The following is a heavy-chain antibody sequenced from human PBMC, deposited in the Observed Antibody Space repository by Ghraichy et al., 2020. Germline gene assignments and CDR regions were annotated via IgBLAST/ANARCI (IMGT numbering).Heavy chain of an antibody. CDR2: ISSSGSTI. D-gene: IGHD2-15*01. CDR1: GFTFSGYE. CDR3: ARAYCNGGTCYFDY. Sequence: GGSLRLSCAASGFTFSGYEMNWVRQAPGKGLEWVSYISSSGSTIYYADSVKGRFTISRDNAKNSLDLQMHSLRVEGTAVYFCARAYCNGGTCYFDYWGQGTLVTVSS. J-gene: IGHJ4*02. V-gene: IGHV3-48*03.